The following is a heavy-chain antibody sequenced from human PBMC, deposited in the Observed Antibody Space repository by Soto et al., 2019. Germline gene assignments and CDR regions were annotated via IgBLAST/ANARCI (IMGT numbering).Heavy chain of an antibody. CDR2: IIPILGIA. CDR3: ARDLGVGAAAGGNFDP. Sequence: QVQLVQSGAEVKKPGSSVKVSCKASGGTFSSYTISWVRQSPGQGLEWMGRIIPILGIANYAQKFQGRVTITADKPTSTAYMELSSLRSEDTAVYYCARDLGVGAAAGGNFDPWGQGTLVTVSS. D-gene: IGHD6-13*01. V-gene: IGHV1-69*08. CDR1: GGTFSSYT. J-gene: IGHJ5*02.